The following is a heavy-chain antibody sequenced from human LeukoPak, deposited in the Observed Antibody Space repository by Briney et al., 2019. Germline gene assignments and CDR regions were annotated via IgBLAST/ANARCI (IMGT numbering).Heavy chain of an antibody. J-gene: IGHJ4*02. CDR1: GFSFSGYW. Sequence: GGSLRLSCAASGFSFSGYWMSWVRQTPGKGLEWVANIKQDGSVKNSVDSMKGRFTISRDNTKNSLYLEMNSLKAEDTAVYYCGGGGGHFDLWGQGTLVTVSS. CDR2: IKQDGSVK. V-gene: IGHV3-7*03. D-gene: IGHD3-16*01. CDR3: GGGGGHFDL.